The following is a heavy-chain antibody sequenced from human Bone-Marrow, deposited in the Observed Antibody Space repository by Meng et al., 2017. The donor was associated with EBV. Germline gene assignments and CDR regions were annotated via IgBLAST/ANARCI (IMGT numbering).Heavy chain of an antibody. CDR3: ARDVYASGTYRADP. CDR1: GYTFTRYD. D-gene: IGHD3-10*01. J-gene: IGHJ5*02. V-gene: IGHV1-8*01. CDR2: MDPNSGNT. Sequence: QVGMVESGAEVKKPGVSVKFPGQASGYTFTRYDLNWVRQATGQGLDWMGWMDPNSGNTGFAQKFQGRVTMTRNTSISTAYMELSALTSEDTAVYYCARDVYASGTYRADPWGQGTLVTVSS.